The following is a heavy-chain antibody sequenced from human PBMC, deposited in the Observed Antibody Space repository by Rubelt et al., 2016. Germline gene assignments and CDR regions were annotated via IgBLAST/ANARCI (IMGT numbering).Heavy chain of an antibody. J-gene: IGHJ4*02. CDR3: ARVARRDGYNY. CDR1: GGSISSYY. CDR2: VYYSGST. Sequence: QVQLQESGPGLVKPSETLSLTCTVSGGSISSYYWSWIRQPPGKGLEWIGYVYYSGSTNYNPSLKSRVTISVDTSKNQFSLKLSSVTAADTAVYYCARVARRDGYNYWGQGTLVTVSS. D-gene: IGHD5-24*01. V-gene: IGHV4-59*01.